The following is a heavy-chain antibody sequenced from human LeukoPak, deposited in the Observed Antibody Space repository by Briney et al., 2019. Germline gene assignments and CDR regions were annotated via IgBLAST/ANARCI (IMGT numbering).Heavy chain of an antibody. CDR2: INPNSVST. V-gene: IGHV1-2*02. Sequence: ASVRVSCKASGYTFTDYDMHWVRQAPEQGLEWMSWINPNSVSTNYAQKLQGRFTMTRDTSISTAYMELSRLRSDDTAVFYCASSTWLNAGKYYFDYWG. D-gene: IGHD5-24*01. CDR1: GYTFTDYD. J-gene: IGHJ4*01. CDR3: ASSTWLNAGKYYFDY.